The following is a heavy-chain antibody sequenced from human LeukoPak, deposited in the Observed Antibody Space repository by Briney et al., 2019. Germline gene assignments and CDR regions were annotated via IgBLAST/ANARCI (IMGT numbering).Heavy chain of an antibody. CDR1: GFTFSSYA. D-gene: IGHD5-18*01. V-gene: IGHV3-23*01. CDR2: ISGSGGST. CDR3: ARDRGYSYGYLGY. J-gene: IGHJ4*02. Sequence: GGSLRLSCAASGFTFSSYAMSWVRQAPGKGLEWVSAISGSGGSTYYADSVKGRFTISRDNSKNTLYLQMNSLRAEDTAVYYCARDRGYSYGYLGYWGQGTLVTASS.